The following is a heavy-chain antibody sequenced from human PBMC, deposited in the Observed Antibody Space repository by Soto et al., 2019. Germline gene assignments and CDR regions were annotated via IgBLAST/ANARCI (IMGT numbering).Heavy chain of an antibody. CDR3: ARDPPSYSSSWYQNYYYYGMDV. CDR1: GYTFTSYA. CDR2: INAGNGNT. D-gene: IGHD6-13*01. V-gene: IGHV1-3*01. J-gene: IGHJ6*02. Sequence: ASVKVSCKASGYTFTSYAMHWVRQAPGQRLEWMGWINAGNGNTKYSQKFQGRVTITRDTSASTAYMELSSLRSEDTAVYYCARDPPSYSSSWYQNYYYYGMDVWG.